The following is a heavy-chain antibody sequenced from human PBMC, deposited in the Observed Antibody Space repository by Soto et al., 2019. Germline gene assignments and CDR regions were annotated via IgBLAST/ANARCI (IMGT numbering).Heavy chain of an antibody. J-gene: IGHJ4*02. CDR3: AKELSGYSYGYPGFDY. Sequence: GGSLRLSCAASGFTFSSYAMSWVRQAPGKGLEWVAVISYDGSNKYYADSVKGRFTISRDNSKNTLYLQMNSLRAEDTAVYYCAKELSGYSYGYPGFDYWGQGTLVTVSS. V-gene: IGHV3-30*18. CDR1: GFTFSSYA. CDR2: ISYDGSNK. D-gene: IGHD5-18*01.